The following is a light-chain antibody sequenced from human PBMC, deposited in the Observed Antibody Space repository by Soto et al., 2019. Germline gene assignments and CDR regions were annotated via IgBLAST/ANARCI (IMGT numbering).Light chain of an antibody. CDR3: QQYVTSSPRT. V-gene: IGKV3-15*01. Sequence: EIVMTQSPATLSVTPGERATLSCRASQSASSNLAWYQQNPGQAPRLLIYGAATRATGIPARFSGSGSGTEFTLTITRLEPEDFAVYYCQQYVTSSPRTCGQGTKVDIK. CDR2: GAA. CDR1: QSASSN. J-gene: IGKJ1*01.